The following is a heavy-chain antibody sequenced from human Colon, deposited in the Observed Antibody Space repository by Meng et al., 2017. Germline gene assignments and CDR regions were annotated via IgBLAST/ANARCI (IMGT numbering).Heavy chain of an antibody. CDR2: INTDGSTT. CDR1: GFTFSSHW. J-gene: IGHJ1*01. D-gene: IGHD1-26*01. CDR3: VGPNSGIYWEYFQH. Sequence: VQLVGSGGGFVQRGESLRPSCAASGFTFSSHWMHWVRQAPGKGLVWVSRINTDGSTTYYADSVKGRFTVSRDNAKNTLYLQMNSLRDEDTAVYYCVGPNSGIYWEYFQHWGQGTLVTVSS. V-gene: IGHV3-74*01.